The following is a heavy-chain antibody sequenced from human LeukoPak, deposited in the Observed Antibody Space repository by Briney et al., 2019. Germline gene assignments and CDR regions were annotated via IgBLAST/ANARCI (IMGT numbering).Heavy chain of an antibody. CDR3: ARGAFYDSSGYPHDAFDI. CDR2: IYYSGST. Sequence: SDTLSLTRTVSGGSISSYYWSWIRHPPEKGLESSGYIYYSGSTNYTPSLKSRVTISVDTSKNQFSLKLSSVTAADMAVYYCARGAFYDSSGYPHDAFDIWGQGTMVTVSS. CDR1: GGSISSYY. J-gene: IGHJ3*02. V-gene: IGHV4-59*07. D-gene: IGHD3-22*01.